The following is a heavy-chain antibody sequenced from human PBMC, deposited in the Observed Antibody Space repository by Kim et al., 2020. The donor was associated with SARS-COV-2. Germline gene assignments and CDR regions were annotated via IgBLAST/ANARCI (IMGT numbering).Heavy chain of an antibody. CDR1: GGTFSSYA. CDR3: ARGELRYFDWSPRGFDP. Sequence: SVKVSCKASGGTFSSYAISWVRQAPGQGLEWMGGIIPIFGTANYAQKFQGRVTITADESTSTAYMELSSLRSEDTAVYYCARGELRYFDWSPRGFDPWGQGTLVTVSS. V-gene: IGHV1-69*13. J-gene: IGHJ5*02. D-gene: IGHD3-9*01. CDR2: IIPIFGTA.